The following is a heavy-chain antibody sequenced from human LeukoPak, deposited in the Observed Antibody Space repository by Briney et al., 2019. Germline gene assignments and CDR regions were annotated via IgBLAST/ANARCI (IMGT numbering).Heavy chain of an antibody. V-gene: IGHV3-7*01. CDR3: AREIDGYNRFDY. D-gene: IGHD5-24*01. J-gene: IGHJ4*02. CDR1: GFTFSSYW. CDR2: MNQDGSEK. Sequence: GGSLRLSCAASGFTFSSYWMSWVRQAPGKGLEWVANMNQDGSEKYYVDSVKGRFTISRDNAKNSLYLQMNSLRAEDTAVFYCAREIDGYNRFDYWGQGTLVTVSS.